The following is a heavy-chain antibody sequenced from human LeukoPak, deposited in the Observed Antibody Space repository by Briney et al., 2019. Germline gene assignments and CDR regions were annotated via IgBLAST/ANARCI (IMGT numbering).Heavy chain of an antibody. CDR3: ASLVGAIDGDYFDY. V-gene: IGHV1-18*01. J-gene: IGHJ4*02. CDR2: ISACIGHT. D-gene: IGHD1-26*01. CDR1: AYTLTSYG. Sequence: SVKVSCQASAYTLTSYGISWVRQAPGHGREWVGWISACIGHTNYAQKLQGRLTMTTDTSTSTAYMELRSLRSDDTAVYYCASLVGAIDGDYFDYWGQGTLVTVSS.